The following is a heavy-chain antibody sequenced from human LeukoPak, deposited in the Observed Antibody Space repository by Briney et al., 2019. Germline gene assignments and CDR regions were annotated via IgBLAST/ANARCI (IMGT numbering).Heavy chain of an antibody. V-gene: IGHV3-30-3*01. J-gene: IGHJ4*02. Sequence: GGSWRLSCAAFGLTFISFALHWVRRAQARGREGVAVISYDGSNKYYADSVKGRFTISRDNSKNTLYLQMNSLRAEDTAVYYCARGSGSYFGPSDYWGQGTLVTVSS. CDR2: ISYDGSNK. CDR1: GLTFISFA. CDR3: ARGSGSYFGPSDY. D-gene: IGHD3-10*01.